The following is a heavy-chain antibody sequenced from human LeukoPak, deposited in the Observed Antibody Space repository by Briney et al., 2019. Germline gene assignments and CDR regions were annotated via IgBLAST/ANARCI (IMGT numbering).Heavy chain of an antibody. Sequence: SETLSLTCAVYGASFGSYYWSWIRQAPGKGLEWIGEVTHSGRTSYNPSLKSRVTISLDTSKNQFSLKLTSVAAADTAVYYCAPIYGDYSDFDSWGQGTLVTVSS. V-gene: IGHV4-34*01. D-gene: IGHD4-17*01. CDR1: GASFGSYY. CDR3: APIYGDYSDFDS. CDR2: VTHSGRT. J-gene: IGHJ4*02.